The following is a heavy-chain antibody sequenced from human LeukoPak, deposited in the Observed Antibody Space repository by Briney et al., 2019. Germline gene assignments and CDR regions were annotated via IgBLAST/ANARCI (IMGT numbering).Heavy chain of an antibody. J-gene: IGHJ4*02. CDR1: GFTFSSYA. D-gene: IGHD3-10*01. V-gene: IGHV3-23*01. CDR2: ISGSGGST. Sequence: GGSLRLSCAASGFTFSSYAMSWVRQAPGKGLEWVSAISGSGGSTSYADSVKGRVTISRDNAKNTLYLQMNSLRAEDTAVYYCAKDRGMFLVGYLDYWGQGTLVTSPQ. CDR3: AKDRGMFLVGYLDY.